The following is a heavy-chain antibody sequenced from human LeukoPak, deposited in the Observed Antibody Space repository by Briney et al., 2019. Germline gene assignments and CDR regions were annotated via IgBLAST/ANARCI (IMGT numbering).Heavy chain of an antibody. CDR2: ISSSSNYI. Sequence: GGSLRLSCAASGLSFSSYSMKWVRQAPGKGLEWVSSISSSSNYIYYADSVKGRFTISRDNTKNSLYLQMNSLRAEDTAVYYCAREGYSPRDGYNFNFDYWGQGTLVTVSS. V-gene: IGHV3-21*01. J-gene: IGHJ4*02. D-gene: IGHD5-24*01. CDR1: GLSFSSYS. CDR3: AREGYSPRDGYNFNFDY.